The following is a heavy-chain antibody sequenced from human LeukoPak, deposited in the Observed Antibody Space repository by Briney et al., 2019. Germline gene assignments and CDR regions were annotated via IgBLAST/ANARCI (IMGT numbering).Heavy chain of an antibody. CDR1: GGSMGGYY. V-gene: IGHV4-4*07. J-gene: IGHJ4*02. Sequence: SETLSLTCTVSGGSMGGYYWSWIRQRAGKRLEWIGRIYSNGSPTYNPSLQSRITMTIDTSRNQFSLRMTSMTAADAAVYFCARDRGSSWEFWGRGTLVTVSS. CDR2: IYSNGSP. CDR3: ARDRGSSWEF. D-gene: IGHD6-13*01.